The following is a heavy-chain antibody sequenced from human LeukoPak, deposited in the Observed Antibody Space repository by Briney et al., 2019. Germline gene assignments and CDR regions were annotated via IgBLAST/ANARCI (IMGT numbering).Heavy chain of an antibody. CDR2: IYYSGST. J-gene: IGHJ4*02. V-gene: IGHV4-59*01. CDR3: ARVYSYGGGYFDY. Sequence: PSETLSLTCTVSGGSISSYYWSWIRQPPGKGLEWTGYIYYSGSTNYNPSLKSRVTISVDTSKNQFSLKLSSVTAADTAVYYCARVYSYGGGYFDYWGQGTLVTVSS. CDR1: GGSISSYY. D-gene: IGHD5-18*01.